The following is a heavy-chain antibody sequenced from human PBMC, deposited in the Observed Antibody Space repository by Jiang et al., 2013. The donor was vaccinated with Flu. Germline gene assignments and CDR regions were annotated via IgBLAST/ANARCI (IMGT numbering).Heavy chain of an antibody. CDR1: GFSLNHARMG. Sequence: KPTQTLTLTCTVSGFSLNHARMGVSWIRQPPGKALEWLAHIFSHDEKLYRTSLKGRLTISKDTSKSQVVLTVANVDPVDTATHFCARAGSYPYYFDFWGQGTLVTVSS. CDR2: IFSHDEK. J-gene: IGHJ4*02. V-gene: IGHV2-26*02. D-gene: IGHD1-14*01. CDR3: ARAGSYPYYFDF.